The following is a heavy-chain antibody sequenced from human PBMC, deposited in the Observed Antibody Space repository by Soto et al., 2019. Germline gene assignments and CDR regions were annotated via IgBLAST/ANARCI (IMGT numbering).Heavy chain of an antibody. V-gene: IGHV3-11*05. Sequence: VGSLRISSAACGFIFSDYYMSGIRKAPGKGLEWVSYISSSSTYTNYADSVKGRFTISRDNAKNSLYLQMNSLRAEDTAGYYCARGGSYQPDYWGQGPLLTVSS. CDR1: GFIFSDYY. J-gene: IGHJ4*02. CDR3: ARGGSYQPDY. CDR2: ISSSSTYT. D-gene: IGHD1-26*01.